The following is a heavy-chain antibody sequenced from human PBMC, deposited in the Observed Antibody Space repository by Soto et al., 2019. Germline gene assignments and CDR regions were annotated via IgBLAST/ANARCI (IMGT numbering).Heavy chain of an antibody. CDR2: INPSGGST. J-gene: IGHJ4*02. Sequence: GASVKVSCKASGYTFTSYYMHWVRQAPGQGLEWMGIINPSGGSTSYAQKFQGRVTMTRDTSTSTVYMELSSLRSEDTAVYYCAREGRVQADLDEKSIDYWGQGTLVTVSS. V-gene: IGHV1-46*03. CDR3: AREGRVQADLDEKSIDY. D-gene: IGHD1-1*01. CDR1: GYTFTSYY.